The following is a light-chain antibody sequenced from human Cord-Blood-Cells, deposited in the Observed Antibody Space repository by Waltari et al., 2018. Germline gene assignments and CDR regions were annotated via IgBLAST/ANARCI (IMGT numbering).Light chain of an antibody. CDR3: SSYAGSNNLV. CDR1: SSDVGGSNY. Sequence: QSALTQPPSASGSPGTSVTISCTGTSSDVGGSNYVSWYQQHPGKAPKLMIYEVSKRPSGVPDRFSGSKSGNTASLTVSGLQAEDEADYYCSSYAGSNNLVFGGGTKLTVL. CDR2: EVS. V-gene: IGLV2-8*01. J-gene: IGLJ3*02.